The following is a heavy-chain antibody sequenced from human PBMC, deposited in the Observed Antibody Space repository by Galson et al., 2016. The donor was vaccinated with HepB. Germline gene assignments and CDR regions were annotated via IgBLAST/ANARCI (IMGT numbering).Heavy chain of an antibody. V-gene: IGHV4-31*03. CDR1: GASISSGSYY. CDR3: ARGDNPDYGDYASAYYYMDV. Sequence: TLSLTCSVSGASISSGSYYWSWIRQLPGKGLEWIGYIYNSGTTYYNPSLNSRVAISVDTSKSQFSLKLTSVTAADTAVYYCARGDNPDYGDYASAYYYMDVWGKGTTVTVSS. D-gene: IGHD4-17*01. CDR2: IYNSGTT. J-gene: IGHJ6*03.